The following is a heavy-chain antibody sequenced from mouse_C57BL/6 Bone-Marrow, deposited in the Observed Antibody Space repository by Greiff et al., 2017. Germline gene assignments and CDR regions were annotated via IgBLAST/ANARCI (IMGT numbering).Heavy chain of an antibody. D-gene: IGHD2-10*02. V-gene: IGHV3-6*01. CDR1: GYSITSGYY. Sequence: EVKLMESGPGLVKPSQSLSLTCSVTGYSITSGYYWNWIRQFPGNKLEWMGYISYDGSNNYNPSLKNRISITRDTSKNQFFLTLNSVTTEDTATYYCARDREGTYGNYDWFAYWGQGTLVTVSA. J-gene: IGHJ3*01. CDR2: ISYDGSN. CDR3: ARDREGTYGNYDWFAY.